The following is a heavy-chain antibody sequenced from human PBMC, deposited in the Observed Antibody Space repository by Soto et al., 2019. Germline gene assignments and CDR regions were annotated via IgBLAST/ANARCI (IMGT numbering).Heavy chain of an antibody. J-gene: IGHJ4*02. D-gene: IGHD3-22*01. Sequence: QVQLVQSGAEVMKPGASVKVSCKASGYTFTSYGISWVRQAPGQGLEWMGWISAYNGNTNYAQKLQGRVTMTTDTSTSTAYMELRSLRSDDTAVYYCAGDLSPYYYDSSGPDYWGQGTLVTVSS. CDR2: ISAYNGNT. CDR1: GYTFTSYG. V-gene: IGHV1-18*04. CDR3: AGDLSPYYYDSSGPDY.